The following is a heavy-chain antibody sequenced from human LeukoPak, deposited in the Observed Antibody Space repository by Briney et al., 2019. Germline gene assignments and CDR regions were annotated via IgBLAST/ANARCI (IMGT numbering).Heavy chain of an antibody. D-gene: IGHD2-21*01. CDR1: GGSISSYY. J-gene: IGHJ6*02. CDR3: ARVAVGDNYYYGMDV. CDR2: IYYSGST. Sequence: PSETLSLTCTVSGGSISSYYWSWIRQPPGKGLEWLGYIYYSGSTNYNPSLKSRVTISVDTSKNQFSLKLSSVTAADTAVYYCARVAVGDNYYYGMDVWGQGTTVTVSS. V-gene: IGHV4-59*01.